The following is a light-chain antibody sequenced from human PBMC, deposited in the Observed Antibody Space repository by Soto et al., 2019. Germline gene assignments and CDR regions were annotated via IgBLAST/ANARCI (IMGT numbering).Light chain of an antibody. Sequence: QSALAQPRSVSGSPGQSVTTSCSGTSSDVGGYNSVSWYQQFPGKAPKLMIYDVTKRPSGVPDRFSGSKSGNTASLTISGLQAEDEAAYYCCSYAASYTLVFGGGTKVTVL. V-gene: IGLV2-11*01. CDR1: SSDVGGYNS. CDR3: CSYAASYTLV. J-gene: IGLJ2*01. CDR2: DVT.